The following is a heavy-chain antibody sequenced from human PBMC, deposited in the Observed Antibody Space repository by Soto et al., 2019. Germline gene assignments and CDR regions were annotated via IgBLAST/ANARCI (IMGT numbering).Heavy chain of an antibody. CDR2: IYHGVST. J-gene: IGHJ4*02. V-gene: IGHV4-30-2*01. CDR1: GDSIASGAYS. CDR3: ARGGTAVTTGFDY. Sequence: QLQLQESGSGLVKPSQTLSLTCAVSGDSIASGAYSWNWIRQPPGKGLEWIGYIYHGVSTYYNPSLKSRVTISADRSRNQFSLKLSSVTAADTALYYCARGGTAVTTGFDYWGQGTLSPSPQ. D-gene: IGHD4-17*01.